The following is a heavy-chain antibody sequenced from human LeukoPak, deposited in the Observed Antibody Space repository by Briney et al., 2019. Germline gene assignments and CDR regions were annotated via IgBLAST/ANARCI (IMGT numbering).Heavy chain of an antibody. V-gene: IGHV3-30-3*01. J-gene: IGHJ5*02. D-gene: IGHD1-26*01. CDR3: ARARWSGISNWFDP. Sequence: GGSLRLSCAASGFTFSSYWMSWVRQAPGKGLEWVAVISYDGSNKYYADSVKGRFTISRDNSKNTLYLQMNSLRAEDTAVYYCARARWSGISNWFDPWGQGTLVTVSS. CDR2: ISYDGSNK. CDR1: GFTFSSYW.